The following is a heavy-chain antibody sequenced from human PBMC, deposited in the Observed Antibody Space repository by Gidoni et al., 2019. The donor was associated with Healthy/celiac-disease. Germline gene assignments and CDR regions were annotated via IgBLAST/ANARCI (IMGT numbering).Heavy chain of an antibody. CDR3: ARVSILAYSGNTAMVKVGYYYYYYMDV. CDR1: VYTFTSYA. D-gene: IGHD5-18*01. J-gene: IGHJ6*03. Sequence: QVQLVQSGSALKQPGASVKVSCKASVYTFTSYAMTWVRQAPAQGLEWMGWINTNTGNPTYAQGFTGRFVFSLDTSVSTAYLQISSLKAEDTAVYYCARVSILAYSGNTAMVKVGYYYYYYMDVWGKGTTVTVSS. CDR2: INTNTGNP. V-gene: IGHV7-4-1*02.